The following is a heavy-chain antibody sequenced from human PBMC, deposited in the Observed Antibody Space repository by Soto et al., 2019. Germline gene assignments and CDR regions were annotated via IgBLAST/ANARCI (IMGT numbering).Heavy chain of an antibody. Sequence: QVQLVQSGAEVKKPGSSVKVSCKVSGGTFNNYAITWVRQAPGQGLEGMGGIIPLFGTANYAQKFEGRVTITADKSTDTADMELSSLKSEDTAVYYCARLIGEGYSGTYALDYWGQGTLVTVSS. CDR2: IIPLFGTA. J-gene: IGHJ4*02. D-gene: IGHD1-26*01. V-gene: IGHV1-69*06. CDR1: GGTFNNYA. CDR3: ARLIGEGYSGTYALDY.